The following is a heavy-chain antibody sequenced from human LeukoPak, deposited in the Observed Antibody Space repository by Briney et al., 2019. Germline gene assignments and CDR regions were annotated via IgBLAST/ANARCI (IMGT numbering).Heavy chain of an antibody. CDR1: GYTFTSYD. CDR2: MNPNSGNT. V-gene: IGHV1-8*01. Sequence: ASVKVSCKASGYTFTSYDINWVRQATGQGLEWMGWMNPNSGNTGYAQKFQGRVTMTRNTSISTAYMELSSLRSEDTAVYYCATGPRYCSSTSCYTGILFDYWGQGTLVTVSS. D-gene: IGHD2-2*02. J-gene: IGHJ4*02. CDR3: ATGPRYCSSTSCYTGILFDY.